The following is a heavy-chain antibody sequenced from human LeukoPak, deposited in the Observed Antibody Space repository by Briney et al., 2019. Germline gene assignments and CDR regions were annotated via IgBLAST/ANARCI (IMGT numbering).Heavy chain of an antibody. Sequence: GGSLRLSCAASGFTFSSYSMNWVRQAPGKGLEWVSSISSSSSYIYYADSVKGRFTISRDNAKNSLYLQMNSLRAEDTAVYYCARDPSEEWELFTQYFQHWGQGTLVTVSS. CDR2: ISSSSSYI. J-gene: IGHJ1*01. V-gene: IGHV3-21*01. D-gene: IGHD1-26*01. CDR1: GFTFSSYS. CDR3: ARDPSEEWELFTQYFQH.